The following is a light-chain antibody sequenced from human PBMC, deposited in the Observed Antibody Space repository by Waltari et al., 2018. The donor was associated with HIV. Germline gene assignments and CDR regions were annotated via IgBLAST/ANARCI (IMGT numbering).Light chain of an antibody. CDR2: DVS. Sequence: DIQMTQSPSSLSASVGDRVTITCQASQHIATNLNWFQQKPGKAPKLLIYDVSKFETGVPSRFTGGGSGATFTFTITSLRPEDIATYYCLQYDDLPLTFGGGTKVELK. CDR1: QHIATN. CDR3: LQYDDLPLT. V-gene: IGKV1-33*01. J-gene: IGKJ4*01.